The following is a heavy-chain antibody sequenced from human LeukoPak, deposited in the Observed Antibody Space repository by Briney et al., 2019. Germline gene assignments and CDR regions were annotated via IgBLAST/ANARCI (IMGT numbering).Heavy chain of an antibody. V-gene: IGHV3-30*02. Sequence: GGSLRLSCVASGFTFSNYGMHWVRQAPGKGLEWVSVLRHDGSTKFYADSVKGRFTISRDNSKNALSLQMNSLREEDTAVYYCVKDTLYDTWAYFDSWGQGTLVTVSS. J-gene: IGHJ4*02. CDR3: VKDTLYDTWAYFDS. CDR1: GFTFSNYG. CDR2: LRHDGSTK. D-gene: IGHD3-22*01.